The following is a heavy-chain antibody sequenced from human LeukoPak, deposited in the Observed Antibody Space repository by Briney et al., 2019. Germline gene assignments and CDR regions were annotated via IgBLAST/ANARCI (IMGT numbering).Heavy chain of an antibody. Sequence: LGGSLRLSCAASGFTFSSYAMSWVRQAPGKGLEWVSSISSSSSYIYYADSVKGRFTISRDNAKNSLYLQMNSLRAEDTAVYYCARDRIRSVNFWGQGTLVTVSS. D-gene: IGHD4-17*01. V-gene: IGHV3-21*01. J-gene: IGHJ4*02. CDR3: ARDRIRSVNF. CDR2: ISSSSSYI. CDR1: GFTFSSYA.